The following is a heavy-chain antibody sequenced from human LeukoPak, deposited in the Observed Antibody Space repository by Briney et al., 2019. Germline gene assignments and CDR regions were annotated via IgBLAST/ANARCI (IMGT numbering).Heavy chain of an antibody. V-gene: IGHV4-39*01. J-gene: IGHJ4*02. CDR3: ARQGSRGAAGY. Sequence: PSETLSLTCTVSGGSISSNTYYWGWIRQPPGKGLDWIGYIYYSGSTYYNPSLKSRVTISVDTSKNQFSLKLSSVTAADTAVYYCARQGSRGAAGYWGQGTLVTVSS. CDR2: IYYSGST. D-gene: IGHD6-13*01. CDR1: GGSISSNTYY.